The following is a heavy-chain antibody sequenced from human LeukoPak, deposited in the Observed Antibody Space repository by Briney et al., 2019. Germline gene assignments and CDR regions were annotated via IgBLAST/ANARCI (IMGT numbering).Heavy chain of an antibody. CDR2: INPSGGST. V-gene: IGHV1-46*01. D-gene: IGHD6-19*01. Sequence: GASVKVSCKASGYTFTSYYMHWVRQAPGQGLEWMGIINPSGGSTRYAQKFQGRVIVTRDTSTGTVYMDLSSLRSEDTAVYYCARESVTGTKYFDYWGQGTLVTVSS. CDR3: ARESVTGTKYFDY. CDR1: GYTFTSYY. J-gene: IGHJ4*02.